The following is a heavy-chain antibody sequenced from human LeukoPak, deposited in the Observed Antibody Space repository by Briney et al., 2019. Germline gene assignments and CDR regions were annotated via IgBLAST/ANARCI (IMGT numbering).Heavy chain of an antibody. J-gene: IGHJ3*02. Sequence: GGSLSLSCAASGFPFSSYWMHCLRHATGKGLVWVSRINCEGSGTTYADSVKGRFTISRDNAKNTVYLQMNSLRAEDTAVYYCASLFLCYGCSSSSDSFNIWGQGTMVTVSS. V-gene: IGHV3-74*01. D-gene: IGHD6-6*01. CDR3: ASLFLCYGCSSSSDSFNI. CDR1: GFPFSSYW. CDR2: INCEGSGT.